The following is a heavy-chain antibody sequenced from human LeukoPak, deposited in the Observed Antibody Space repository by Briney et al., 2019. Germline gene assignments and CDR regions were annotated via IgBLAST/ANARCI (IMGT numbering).Heavy chain of an antibody. V-gene: IGHV4-59*12. CDR3: VGYTHFPD. J-gene: IGHJ4*02. CDR1: GGSITNSA. Sequence: PSETLSLTCTVSGGSITNSAWNWTRQSPGKGLEWIGCFSHTGTTNYNPSLKSRVTISADTSKNQFSLNLGSVTAADTAVYYCVGYTHFPDWGQGTLVTVSS. CDR2: FSHTGTT. D-gene: IGHD2/OR15-2a*01.